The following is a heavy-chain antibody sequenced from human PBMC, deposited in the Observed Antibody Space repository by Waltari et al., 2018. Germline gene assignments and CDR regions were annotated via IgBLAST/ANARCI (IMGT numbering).Heavy chain of an antibody. CDR3: ARGSGWYYY. J-gene: IGHJ4*02. D-gene: IGHD6-19*01. Sequence: QVQLQESGPGLVKPSETLSLTCTVSGGSISSYYWSWIRQPPGKGREWIGYISNSGSATYNPSLKSRVTISVDTSKNQCSLKLSSVTAADTARYYCARGSGWYYYWGQGTLVTVSS. V-gene: IGHV4-59*13. CDR1: GGSISSYY. CDR2: ISNSGSA.